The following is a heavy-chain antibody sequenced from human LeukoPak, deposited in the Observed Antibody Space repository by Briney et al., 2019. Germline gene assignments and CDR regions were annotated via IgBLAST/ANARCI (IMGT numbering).Heavy chain of an antibody. J-gene: IGHJ6*02. CDR1: GGSISSYY. CDR3: ARGLDYDYAMDV. CDR2: IYYSGST. V-gene: IGHV4-59*01. D-gene: IGHD3-16*01. Sequence: SETLSLTCTVSGGSISSYYWSWIRQPPGKGLEWIGYIYYSGSTNYNPSLKSRVTISVDTSKNQFSLKLSSVTAADTAVYYCARGLDYDYAMDVWGQGTTVTVSS.